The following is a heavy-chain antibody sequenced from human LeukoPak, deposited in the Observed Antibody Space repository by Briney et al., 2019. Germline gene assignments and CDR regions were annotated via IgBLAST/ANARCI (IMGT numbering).Heavy chain of an antibody. V-gene: IGHV3-48*03. CDR2: ISSSGSTI. CDR1: GFTFSSYE. J-gene: IGHJ4*02. Sequence: GGSLRLSCAASGFTFSSYEMNWVRQAPGKGLEWVSYISSSGSTIYYADSVKGRFTISRDNAKNSLYLQMNSLRDEDTAVYYCASAQVVPAAMNFDYWGQGTLVTVSS. D-gene: IGHD2-2*01. CDR3: ASAQVVPAAMNFDY.